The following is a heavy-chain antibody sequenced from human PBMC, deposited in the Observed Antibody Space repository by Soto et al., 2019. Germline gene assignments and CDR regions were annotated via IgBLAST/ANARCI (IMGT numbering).Heavy chain of an antibody. J-gene: IGHJ4*02. V-gene: IGHV4-59*01. CDR2: IYYSGST. CDR3: ARSYSRGPSSSPRHFDY. Sequence: QVQLQESGPGLVKPSETLSLTCTVSGDSISSYYWSWIRQPPGKGLEWIGYIYYSGSTNYNHSLKRQVTTSVDTSKNQCSLKLSSVTAADTAVYYGARSYSRGPSSSPRHFDYWGQGTLVTVSS. CDR1: GDSISSYY. D-gene: IGHD6-19*01.